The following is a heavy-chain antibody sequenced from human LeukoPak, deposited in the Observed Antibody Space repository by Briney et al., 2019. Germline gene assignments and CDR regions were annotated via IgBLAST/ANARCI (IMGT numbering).Heavy chain of an antibody. CDR3: AKAARSDSTDY. V-gene: IGHV3-23*01. Sequence: PGGSLRLSCAAAGFTFSNYWMNWVRQPPGKGLEWVSSISGSGGSTYYADSVKGRFTISRDNSKNTLYLQINSLRAEDTAVYYCAKAARSDSTDYWGQGTLVTVSS. CDR1: GFTFSNYW. D-gene: IGHD2-21*02. J-gene: IGHJ4*02. CDR2: ISGSGGST.